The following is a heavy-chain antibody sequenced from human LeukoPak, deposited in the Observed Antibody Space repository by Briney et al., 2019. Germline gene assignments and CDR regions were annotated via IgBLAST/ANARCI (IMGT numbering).Heavy chain of an antibody. Sequence: GGSLRLSCAASGFTFSSYRMHRVRQAPGKGLECVAFIRYDGSNKYYADSVKGRFTISRDNSKNTQSLQMNSLRAEDTAVYYCAKEAVPVAMLAVSSWFDPWGQGTLVTVSS. V-gene: IGHV3-30*02. CDR3: AKEAVPVAMLAVSSWFDP. D-gene: IGHD2-2*01. CDR1: GFTFSSYR. J-gene: IGHJ5*02. CDR2: IRYDGSNK.